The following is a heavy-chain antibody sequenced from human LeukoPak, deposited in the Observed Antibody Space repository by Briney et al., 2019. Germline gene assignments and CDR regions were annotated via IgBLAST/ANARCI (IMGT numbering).Heavy chain of an antibody. V-gene: IGHV3-33*01. D-gene: IGHD1-26*01. CDR3: ARGLGYRSPRGLSY. Sequence: GGSLRLSCAASGFTFSSYGMHWVRQAPGKGLEWVAVIWYDGSNKYYADSVKGRFTISRDNSKNTLYLQMNSLRAEDTAVYYCARGLGYRSPRGLSYWGQGTLVTVSS. CDR1: GFTFSSYG. CDR2: IWYDGSNK. J-gene: IGHJ4*02.